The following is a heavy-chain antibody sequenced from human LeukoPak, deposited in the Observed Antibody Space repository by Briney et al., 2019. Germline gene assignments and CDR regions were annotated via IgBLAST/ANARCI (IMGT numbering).Heavy chain of an antibody. CDR3: AKGSPNYYGSGSRGFDH. Sequence: PGGSLRLSCAASGFTFSSYAMSWVRQAPGKGLEWVSAISGSGGSTYYADSVKGRFTISRDNSKNTLYLQMNSLRAEDTAVYYCAKGSPNYYGSGSRGFDHWGQGTLVTVSS. D-gene: IGHD3-10*01. CDR2: ISGSGGST. CDR1: GFTFSSYA. V-gene: IGHV3-23*01. J-gene: IGHJ4*02.